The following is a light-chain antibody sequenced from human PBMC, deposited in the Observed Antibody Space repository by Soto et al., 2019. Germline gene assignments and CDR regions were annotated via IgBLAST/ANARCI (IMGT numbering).Light chain of an antibody. J-gene: IGKJ1*01. CDR3: QQYGNSPQT. CDR1: QSVGSD. CDR2: GAS. V-gene: IGKV3-20*01. Sequence: EIVMTQSPATLSVSPGERATLSCRASQSVGSDLAWYQQKPGQAPRLLIYGASTRATGIPDRFSGRGSGTDFTLTIARLEPGDFAVYYCQQYGNSPQTLGQGTKWDI.